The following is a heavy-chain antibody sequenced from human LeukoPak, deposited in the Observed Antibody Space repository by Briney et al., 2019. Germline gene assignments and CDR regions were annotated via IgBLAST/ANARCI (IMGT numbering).Heavy chain of an antibody. CDR1: GFTFSSYA. CDR2: ISGSGGST. Sequence: PGGSLRLSCAASGFTFSSYAMSWVRQAPGKGLEWVSAISGSGGSTYYADSVKGRFTISRDNSKNTLYLQMNSLRAEDTAVYYCATYSSSWYCFDCWGQGTLVTVSS. CDR3: ATYSSSWYCFDC. V-gene: IGHV3-23*01. D-gene: IGHD6-13*01. J-gene: IGHJ4*02.